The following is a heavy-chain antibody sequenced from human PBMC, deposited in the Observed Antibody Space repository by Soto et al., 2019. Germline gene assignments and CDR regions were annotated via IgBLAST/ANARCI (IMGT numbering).Heavy chain of an antibody. CDR2: ITPFVDTS. J-gene: IGHJ6*04. CDR1: GGTFSKYS. D-gene: IGHD2-15*01. V-gene: IGHV1-69*06. Sequence: QVRLVQSGAEVKKPGSSVKVSCKVSGGTFSKYSLSWVRQTPGQWLEWMGGITPFVDTSNYAQRFLGRVTMTADKSTNTSFLEVSGLKSEDKALYFCASKSYCNGSSCSSRHYYGMDVWGEGTTVTVSS. CDR3: ASKSYCNGSSCSSRHYYGMDV.